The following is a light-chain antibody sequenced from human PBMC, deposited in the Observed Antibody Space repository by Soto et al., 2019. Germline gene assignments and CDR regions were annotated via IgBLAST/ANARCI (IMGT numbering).Light chain of an antibody. CDR1: QTVSSN. J-gene: IGKJ1*01. V-gene: IGKV3-15*01. CDR2: GAS. CDR3: QQYNNWPRT. Sequence: EIVLTQSPVTLSVSPGERATLSCRASQTVSSNLAWYQQKPGQAPRLLIYGASTRATGIQARFSGSGSGTEVTLTICSLQSEDFAVYYGQQYNNWPRTFGQGTKVDIK.